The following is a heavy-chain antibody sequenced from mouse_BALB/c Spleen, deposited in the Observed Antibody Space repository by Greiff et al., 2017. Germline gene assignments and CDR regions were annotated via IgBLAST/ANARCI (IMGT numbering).Heavy chain of an antibody. V-gene: IGHV3-2*02. Sequence: EVQLVESGPGLVKPSQSLSLTCTVTGYSITSDYAWNWIRQFPGNKLEWMGYISYSGSTSYNPSLKSRISITRDTSKNQFFLQLNSVTTEDTATYYCARWLLRGYAMDYWGQGTSVTVSS. CDR3: ARWLLRGYAMDY. CDR1: GYSITSDYA. CDR2: ISYSGST. J-gene: IGHJ4*01. D-gene: IGHD2-3*01.